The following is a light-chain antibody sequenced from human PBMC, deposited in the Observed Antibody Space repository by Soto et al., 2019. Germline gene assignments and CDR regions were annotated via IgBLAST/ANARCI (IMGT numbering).Light chain of an antibody. Sequence: QLVLTQSSSASASLGSSVKLTCTLSSGHSSYIIAWHQQQPGKAPRYLMKLEGSGSYNKGSGVPDRFSGSSSGADRYLTISNLQFEDDADYYCETWDSNPGVFGGGTKLTVL. J-gene: IGLJ3*02. CDR3: ETWDSNPGV. V-gene: IGLV4-60*02. CDR2: LEGSGSY. CDR1: SGHSSYI.